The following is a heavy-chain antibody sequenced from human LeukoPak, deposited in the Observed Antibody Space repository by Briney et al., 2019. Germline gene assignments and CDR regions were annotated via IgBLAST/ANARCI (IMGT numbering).Heavy chain of an antibody. Sequence: GASVKVSCKVSGYTLTELSMHWVRQAPGKGLEWMGGFDPEDGETIYAQKFQGRVTVTEDTSTDTAYMELSSLRSEDTAVYYCATNSLGYCSSTSRLVDYWGQGTLVTVSS. CDR1: GYTLTELS. J-gene: IGHJ4*02. V-gene: IGHV1-24*01. D-gene: IGHD2-2*01. CDR2: FDPEDGET. CDR3: ATNSLGYCSSTSRLVDY.